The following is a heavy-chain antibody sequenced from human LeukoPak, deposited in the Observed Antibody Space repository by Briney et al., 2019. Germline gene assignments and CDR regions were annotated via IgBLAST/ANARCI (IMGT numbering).Heavy chain of an antibody. Sequence: PGGSLRLSCAASAFTVRSTYMRWGRQAPGKGLEWVSIIYSGGSTFYADSVKGRFTISRDDSKNTLYLQMNSLRAEDTAVYYCARAANWNDPYDWWGQGTLVTVSS. CDR2: IYSGGST. CDR3: ARAANWNDPYDW. V-gene: IGHV3-53*01. CDR1: AFTVRSTY. D-gene: IGHD1-1*01. J-gene: IGHJ4*02.